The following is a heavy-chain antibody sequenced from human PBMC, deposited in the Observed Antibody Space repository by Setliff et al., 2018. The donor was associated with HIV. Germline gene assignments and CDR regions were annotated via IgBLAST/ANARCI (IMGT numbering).Heavy chain of an antibody. CDR2: ISSSSNYI. Sequence: GGSLRLSCAASGFTFSTSAMNWVRQAPGKGLEWVSSISSSSNYIYYADSLKGRFTISRDDAKNSLYLQMNSLRAEDTAVYYCARDWSVGGGLRTKNDYWGQGTLVTVSS. CDR1: GFTFSTSA. J-gene: IGHJ4*02. CDR3: ARDWSVGGGLRTKNDY. D-gene: IGHD3-16*01. V-gene: IGHV3-21*01.